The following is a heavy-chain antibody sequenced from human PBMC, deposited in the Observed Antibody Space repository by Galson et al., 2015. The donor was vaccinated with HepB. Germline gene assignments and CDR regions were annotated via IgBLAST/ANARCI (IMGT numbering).Heavy chain of an antibody. CDR3: ARARSYGDHFDLPDY. D-gene: IGHD4-17*01. V-gene: IGHV3-30-3*01. CDR2: ISYDGSNK. Sequence: SLRLSCAASGFTFSSYTMHWVRQAPGKGLEWVAFISYDGSNKYYADSVKGRFTISRDNSKNTPYLQVNSLRPEDTAVYYCARARSYGDHFDLPDYWGQGTLVTVSS. CDR1: GFTFSSYT. J-gene: IGHJ4*02.